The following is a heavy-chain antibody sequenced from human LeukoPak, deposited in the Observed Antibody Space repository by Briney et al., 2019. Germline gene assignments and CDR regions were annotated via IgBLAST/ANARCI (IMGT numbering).Heavy chain of an antibody. Sequence: SQTLSLTCAVSGGSISSGGYSWSWIREPPGRGLEWIGYIYHSGSTYYNTSLKSRFTISVDRSNNQFSLKLSSVTAPDTAVYYCARAGYSSSWYNAEYFQHWGQGTLVTVSS. J-gene: IGHJ1*01. CDR1: GGSISSGGYS. D-gene: IGHD6-13*01. CDR2: IYHSGST. V-gene: IGHV4-30-2*01. CDR3: ARAGYSSSWYNAEYFQH.